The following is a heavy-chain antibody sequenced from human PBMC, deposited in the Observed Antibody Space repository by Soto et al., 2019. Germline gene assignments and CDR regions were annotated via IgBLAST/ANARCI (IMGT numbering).Heavy chain of an antibody. Sequence: QVQLQQWGAGLLKPSETLSLTCAVYGGSFSGYYWSWIRQPPGKGLEWIGEINHSGSTNYNPSLNSRVTRPVDTSQNQFSLKLSSVTAADTAVYYCARYGMDGWGQGTTVTVSS. CDR1: GGSFSGYY. CDR3: ARYGMDG. V-gene: IGHV4-34*01. J-gene: IGHJ6*02. CDR2: INHSGST.